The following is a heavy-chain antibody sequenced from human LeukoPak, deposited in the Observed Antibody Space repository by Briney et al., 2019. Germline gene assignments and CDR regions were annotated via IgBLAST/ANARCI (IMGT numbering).Heavy chain of an antibody. CDR1: GYTFTGYY. CDR2: INPNSGGT. V-gene: IGHV1-2*06. Sequence: ASVKVSCKASGYTFTGYYMHWVRQAPGQGLEWMGRINPNSGGTNYAQKFQGRVTMTRDTSISTAYMELSRLRSDDTAVYCCARDKMVEMATLDYWGQGTLVTVSS. J-gene: IGHJ4*02. D-gene: IGHD5-24*01. CDR3: ARDKMVEMATLDY.